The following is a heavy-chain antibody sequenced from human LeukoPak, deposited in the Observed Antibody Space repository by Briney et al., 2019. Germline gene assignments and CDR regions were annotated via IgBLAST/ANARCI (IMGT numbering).Heavy chain of an antibody. CDR1: GFTFSSYE. J-gene: IGHJ6*04. CDR3: AELGITMVGGV. CDR2: IISSGSTI. Sequence: GRSLRLSCAASGFTFSSYEMNWVRQAPGKGLEWVSYIISSGSTIYYADSVKGRFTISRDNAKNSLYLQMNGLRAEDTAVYYCAELGITMVGGVWGKGTTVSISS. D-gene: IGHD3-10*02. V-gene: IGHV3-48*03.